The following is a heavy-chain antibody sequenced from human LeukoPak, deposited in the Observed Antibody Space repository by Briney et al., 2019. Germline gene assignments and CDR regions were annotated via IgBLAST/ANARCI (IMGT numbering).Heavy chain of an antibody. V-gene: IGHV1-8*01. CDR1: GYTFTSYD. J-gene: IGHJ5*02. D-gene: IGHD1-20*01. CDR3: ARDTGITGSFDP. Sequence: ASVKVSCKASGYTFTSYDINWVRQATGQGLEWMGWMNPNSGNTGYAQKFQGRVTMTRNTSISTAYMELSSLRSEDTAVYYCARDTGITGSFDPWGQGTLVTVSS. CDR2: MNPNSGNT.